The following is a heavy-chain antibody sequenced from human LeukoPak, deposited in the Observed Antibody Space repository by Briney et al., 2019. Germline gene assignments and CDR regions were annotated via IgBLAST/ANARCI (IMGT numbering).Heavy chain of an antibody. CDR2: INPNSGGT. Sequence: ASVTVSCKASGYTFTGYYMHWVRQAPGQGLEWMGWINPNSGGTNYAQKFQGRVTMTRDTSISTAYMELSRLRSDDTAVYYCAGDLIQLWLFDYWGQGTLVTVSS. V-gene: IGHV1-2*02. CDR3: AGDLIQLWLFDY. J-gene: IGHJ4*02. CDR1: GYTFTGYY. D-gene: IGHD5-18*01.